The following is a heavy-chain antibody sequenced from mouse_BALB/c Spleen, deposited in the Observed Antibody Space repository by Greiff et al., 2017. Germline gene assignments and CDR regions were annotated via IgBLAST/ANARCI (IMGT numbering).Heavy chain of an antibody. J-gene: IGHJ4*01. CDR3: ARGGGPTTYYAMDY. D-gene: IGHD1-1*01. CDR2: IYPGNGDT. V-gene: IGHV1-12*01. CDR1: GYTFTSYN. Sequence: QVQLQQPGAELVKPGASVKMSCKASGYTFTSYNMHWVKQTPGQGLEWIGAIYPGNGDTSYNRKFKGKATLTADKSSSTAYMQLSSLTSEDSAVYYCARGGGPTTYYAMDYWGQGTSVTVSS.